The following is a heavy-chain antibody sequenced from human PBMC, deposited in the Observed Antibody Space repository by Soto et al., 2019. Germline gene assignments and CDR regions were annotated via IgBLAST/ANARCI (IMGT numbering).Heavy chain of an antibody. CDR1: GFTFSSYA. V-gene: IGHV3-23*01. Sequence: PGGSLRLSCAASGFTFSSYAMSWGRQAPWKGLEWVSAISGSGGSTYYADSVKGRFTISRDNSKNTLYLQMNSLRAEDTAVYYCAKDAPIPFGVVSLYYYGMDVWGQGTTVIVSS. CDR3: AKDAPIPFGVVSLYYYGMDV. J-gene: IGHJ6*02. CDR2: ISGSGGST. D-gene: IGHD3-3*01.